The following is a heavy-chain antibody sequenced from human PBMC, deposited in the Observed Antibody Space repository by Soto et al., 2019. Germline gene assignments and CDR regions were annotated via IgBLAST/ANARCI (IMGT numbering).Heavy chain of an antibody. D-gene: IGHD2-15*01. V-gene: IGHV3-23*01. CDR3: AKDRWDIVVVVAPTLVGGMAV. Sequence: GGSLRLSCAASGFTFSSYAMSWVRQAPGKGLEWVSAISGSGGSTYYADSVKGRFTISRDNSKNTLYLQMNSLRAEDTAVYYCAKDRWDIVVVVAPTLVGGMAVWGKGTTVPVSS. CDR2: ISGSGGST. J-gene: IGHJ6*04. CDR1: GFTFSSYA.